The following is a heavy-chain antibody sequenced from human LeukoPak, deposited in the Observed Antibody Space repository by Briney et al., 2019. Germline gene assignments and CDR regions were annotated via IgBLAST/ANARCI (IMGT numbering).Heavy chain of an antibody. CDR1: GDSVSSNSAA. Sequence: SQTLSLTCAISGDSVSSNSAAWNWIRQSPSRGLEWLGRTYYRSKWYNAYEVSAKSRKTINPDTSKNQFSVQLNSVTPEDTAVYYCARVSRQPGYCSSTSCYDYYYYYYMDVWGKGTTVTVSS. CDR3: ARVSRQPGYCSSTSCYDYYYYYYMDV. D-gene: IGHD2-2*01. CDR2: TYYRSKWYN. J-gene: IGHJ6*03. V-gene: IGHV6-1*01.